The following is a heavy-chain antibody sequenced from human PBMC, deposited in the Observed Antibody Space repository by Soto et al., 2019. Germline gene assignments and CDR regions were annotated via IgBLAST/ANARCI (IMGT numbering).Heavy chain of an antibody. Sequence: SETLSLTCAVSGYSISSSNWWGWIRQPPGKGLEWIGYIYYGGSIYYNPSLKSRVTVSLDRSKNQVSLKLSSVTAVDTAVYYCARVTYPNTFDLWGQGTLVTVS. V-gene: IGHV4-28*05. J-gene: IGHJ5*02. CDR3: ARVTYPNTFDL. CDR2: IYYGGSI. D-gene: IGHD2-21*02. CDR1: GYSISSSNW.